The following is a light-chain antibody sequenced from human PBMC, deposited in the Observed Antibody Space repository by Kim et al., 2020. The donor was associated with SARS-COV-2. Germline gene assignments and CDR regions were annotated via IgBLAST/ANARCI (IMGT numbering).Light chain of an antibody. V-gene: IGKV1-17*01. J-gene: IGKJ1*01. CDR2: GAS. CDR3: LQHHAYPRT. Sequence: AYLGDRVTIPCRASQGIRSDLGWYQQKPGRAPTRLIYGASTLESGVPSRFSGSGSGTEFTLTIISLQPEDFATYYCLQHHAYPRTFGQGTKVDIK. CDR1: QGIRSD.